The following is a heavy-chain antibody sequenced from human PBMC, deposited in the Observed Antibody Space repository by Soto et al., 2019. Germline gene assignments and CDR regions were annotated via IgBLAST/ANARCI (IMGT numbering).Heavy chain of an antibody. V-gene: IGHV4-31*03. CDR2: IYYSGST. D-gene: IGHD6-13*01. CDR3: ARGGAAAARPFDY. Sequence: QVQLQESGPGLVKPSQTLSITCTVSGGSISSGAYYWSWIRQHPGKGLEWIGYIYYSGSTYYNPSLKSRVTISVDTSKNQFSLKLSSVTAADPAVYYCARGGAAAARPFDYWGQGTLVTVSS. J-gene: IGHJ4*02. CDR1: GGSISSGAYY.